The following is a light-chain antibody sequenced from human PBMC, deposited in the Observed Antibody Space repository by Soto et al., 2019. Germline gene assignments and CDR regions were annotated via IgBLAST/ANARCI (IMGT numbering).Light chain of an antibody. CDR3: CSYAGSRV. J-gene: IGLJ1*01. V-gene: IGLV2-23*01. CDR1: SSDVGSYNL. CDR2: EGS. Sequence: QSALIQPASVSGSPGQSITISCTGTSSDVGSYNLVSWYQQHPGKAPKLMIYEGSKRPSGVSNRFSGSKSGNTASLTISGLQAEDEADYYCCSYAGSRVFGTGTKLTVL.